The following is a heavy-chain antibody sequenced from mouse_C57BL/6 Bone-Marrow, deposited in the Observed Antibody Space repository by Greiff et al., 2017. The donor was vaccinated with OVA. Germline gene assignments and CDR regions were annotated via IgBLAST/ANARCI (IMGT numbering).Heavy chain of an antibody. J-gene: IGHJ2*01. CDR1: GFNIKDDY. V-gene: IGHV14-4*01. CDR2: IDPENGDT. Sequence: VQLQQSGAELVRPGASVKLSCTASGFNIKDDYMHWVKQRPEQGLEWIGWIDPENGDTEYDSKFQGKATITADTSSNTASLQLSSLTSEDTAVYYCTSYGNFDYWGQGTTLTGSS. CDR3: TSYGNFDY. D-gene: IGHD2-1*01.